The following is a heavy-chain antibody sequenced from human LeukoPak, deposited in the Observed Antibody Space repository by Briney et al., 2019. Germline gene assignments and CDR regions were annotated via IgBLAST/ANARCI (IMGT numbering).Heavy chain of an antibody. CDR1: GGSISSGGYS. J-gene: IGHJ5*02. CDR3: ARGDPYCYGSGSQGTWFDP. Sequence: SETLSLTCAVSGGSISSGGYSWGWIPQPPGMGLEWIRYIYHSASTYYNPSLKSRVAISVDRSKNQFSLKLRSVTAADTAVYYCARGDPYCYGSGSQGTWFDPWGQGTLVTVSS. CDR2: IYHSAST. D-gene: IGHD3-10*01. V-gene: IGHV4-30-2*01.